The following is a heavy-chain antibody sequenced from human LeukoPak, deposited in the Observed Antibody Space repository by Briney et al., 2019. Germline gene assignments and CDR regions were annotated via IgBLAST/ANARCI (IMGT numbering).Heavy chain of an antibody. CDR2: IRYSGST. D-gene: IGHD5/OR15-5a*01. CDR3: ATSDTVSTYNWFDP. J-gene: IGHJ5*02. V-gene: IGHV4-39*01. CDR1: GGSISSNTYF. Sequence: WETLSLNCNVAGGSISSNTYFWGWIRRPPGKGLEWIGSIRYSGSTYYNPSLKSRVTISVDTSKNQFSLNLSSLTAADTAVYYCATSDTVSTYNWFDPWGQGTLVTVS.